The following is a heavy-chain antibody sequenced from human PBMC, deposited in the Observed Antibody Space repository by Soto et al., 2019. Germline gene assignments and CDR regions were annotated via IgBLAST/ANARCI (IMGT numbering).Heavy chain of an antibody. V-gene: IGHV4-30-4*01. D-gene: IGHD5-12*01. CDR2: IYYSGST. CDR3: ARGVHGYNHYFDY. CDR1: GGSISSGDYY. Sequence: QVQLQESGPGLVKPSQTLSLTCTVSGGSISSGDYYWSWIRQPPGKGLEWIGYIYYSGSTNYNPSLKSRVTISVDTSKNQFSLKLSSVTAADTAVYYCARGVHGYNHYFDYWGQGTLVTVSS. J-gene: IGHJ4*02.